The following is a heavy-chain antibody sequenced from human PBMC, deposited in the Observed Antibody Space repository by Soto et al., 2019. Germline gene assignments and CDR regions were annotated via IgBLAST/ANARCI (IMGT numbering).Heavy chain of an antibody. V-gene: IGHV3-30*18. CDR2: ISYDGSNK. CDR3: AKDLIRFLEWLSQSYFDY. D-gene: IGHD3-3*01. Sequence: GGFLRLSCAACGFTFSSYGMHWVRQAPGKGLEWVAVISYDGSNKYYADSVKGRFTISRDNSKNTLYLQMNSLRAEDTAVYYCAKDLIRFLEWLSQSYFDYWGQGTLVTVSS. J-gene: IGHJ4*02. CDR1: GFTFSSYG.